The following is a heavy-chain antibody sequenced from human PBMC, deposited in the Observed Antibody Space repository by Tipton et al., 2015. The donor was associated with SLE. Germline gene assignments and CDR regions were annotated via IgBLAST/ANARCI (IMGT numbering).Heavy chain of an antibody. CDR2: ISPYNGNT. V-gene: IGHV1-18*01. Sequence: QSGPEVKKPGASVKVSCKASGYTFTNYGISWVRQAPGQGLEWMGWISPYNGNTDSAQNFQGRVTMTADTSTTTAYMELRSLRSDDTAVYYCARDSFLRDAYPWGMDVWGQGTTVTVSS. D-gene: IGHD5-24*01. CDR3: ARDSFLRDAYPWGMDV. CDR1: GYTFTNYG. J-gene: IGHJ6*02.